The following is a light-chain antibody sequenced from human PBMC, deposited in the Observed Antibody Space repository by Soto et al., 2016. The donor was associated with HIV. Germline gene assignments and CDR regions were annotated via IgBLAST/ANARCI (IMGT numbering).Light chain of an antibody. V-gene: IGLV3-21*04. CDR1: NIGTKS. CDR3: QVWDNSDHYV. Sequence: SYVLTQAPSVSVAPGKTATITCGGNNIGTKSVHWYQQKSGQAPLLVIYDDRDRPSGIPERFSGSNSGHTATLIISRVEAGDEADYYCQVWDNSDHYVFEPGTKVSVL. J-gene: IGLJ1*01. CDR2: DDR.